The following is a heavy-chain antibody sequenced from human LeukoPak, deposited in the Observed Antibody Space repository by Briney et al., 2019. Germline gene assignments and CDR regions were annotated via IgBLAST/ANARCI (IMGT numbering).Heavy chain of an antibody. CDR2: ISYDGSNK. Sequence: QPGRSLRLSCAASGFTFSSYAMHWVRQAPGKGLEWVAVISYDGSNKYYADSVKGRFTISRDNSKNTLYLQMNRLRAEDTAVYYCARAMTTAPYYGMDVWGQGTTVTVSS. V-gene: IGHV3-30-3*01. J-gene: IGHJ6*02. CDR1: GFTFSSYA. CDR3: ARAMTTAPYYGMDV. D-gene: IGHD4-17*01.